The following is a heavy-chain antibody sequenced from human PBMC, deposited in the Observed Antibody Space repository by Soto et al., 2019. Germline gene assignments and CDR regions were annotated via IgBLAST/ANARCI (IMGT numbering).Heavy chain of an antibody. CDR2: MNPNSGNT. Sequence: QVQLVQSGAEVKKPGASVKVSCKASGYTFTSYDINWVRQATGQGLEWMGWMNPNSGNTSYAQKFQGRVTMTRNTSISTVYMELSSLRSEDTAVYYCASPYGDYADYYYGMDVWGQGTTVTVSS. CDR1: GYTFTSYD. J-gene: IGHJ6*02. CDR3: ASPYGDYADYYYGMDV. V-gene: IGHV1-8*01. D-gene: IGHD4-17*01.